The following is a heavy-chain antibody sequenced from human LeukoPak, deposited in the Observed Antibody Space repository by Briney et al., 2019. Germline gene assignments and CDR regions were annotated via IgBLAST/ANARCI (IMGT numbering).Heavy chain of an antibody. Sequence: GGSLRLCCAASGFTFSNYAMSWVRQAPGKGLEWVSTTSVSGGGTKYGDSVKGRFTIFRDNSKNTLYLQMSSLRAEDTAVYYCVTGYLFGGWRIFDFWGQGTLVTVSS. CDR3: VTGYLFGGWRIFDF. J-gene: IGHJ4*01. V-gene: IGHV3-23*01. D-gene: IGHD6-19*01. CDR1: GFTFSNYA. CDR2: TSVSGGGT.